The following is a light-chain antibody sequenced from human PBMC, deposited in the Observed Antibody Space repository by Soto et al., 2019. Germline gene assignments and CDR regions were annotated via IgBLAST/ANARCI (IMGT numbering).Light chain of an antibody. CDR1: SSDVGSYNL. J-gene: IGLJ2*01. Sequence: QSVLTQPASVSGSPGQSITISCTGTSSDVGSYNLVSWYQQHPGKAPKLMIYEGNKRPSGVSNRFSGSKSGNTASLTISGLQAEDEADYYCCSYAGSNTYVVFGGGTKVTVL. CDR2: EGN. CDR3: CSYAGSNTYVV. V-gene: IGLV2-23*01.